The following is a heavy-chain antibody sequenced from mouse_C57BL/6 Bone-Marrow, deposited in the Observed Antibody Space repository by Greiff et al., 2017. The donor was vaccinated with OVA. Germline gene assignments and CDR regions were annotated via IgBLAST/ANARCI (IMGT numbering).Heavy chain of an antibody. Sequence: DVQLVESGGDLVKPGGSLKLSCAASGITFSSDGMSWVRQTPDKRLEWVATISSGGSYTYYPDSVKGRFTISRDNAKNTLYLQMSSLKSEDTAMYYCARRDGYRFAYWGQGTLVTVSA. V-gene: IGHV5-6*01. CDR1: GITFSSDG. D-gene: IGHD2-3*01. CDR2: ISSGGSYT. CDR3: ARRDGYRFAY. J-gene: IGHJ3*01.